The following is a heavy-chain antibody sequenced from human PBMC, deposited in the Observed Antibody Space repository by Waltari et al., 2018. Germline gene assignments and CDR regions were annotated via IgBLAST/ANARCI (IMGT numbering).Heavy chain of an antibody. CDR1: GYSISSGYY. Sequence: QVQLQESGPGLVKPSETLSLTCAVSGYSISSGYYWGWIRQPPGKGLEWIGYIYYSGSTYYNPSLKSRVTISVDTSKNQFSLKLSSVTAADTAVYYCASNSYGGNSFLFDYWGQGTLVTVSS. V-gene: IGHV4-38-2*01. J-gene: IGHJ4*02. CDR3: ASNSYGGNSFLFDY. D-gene: IGHD2-21*02. CDR2: IYYSGST.